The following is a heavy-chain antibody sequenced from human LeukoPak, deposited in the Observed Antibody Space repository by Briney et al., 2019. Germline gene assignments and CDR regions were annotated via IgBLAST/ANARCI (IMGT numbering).Heavy chain of an antibody. Sequence: PSETLSLTCSVSGGLISSSGNFYWGWIRQVPGKGLEWIGSVYYTGYSYDNPSLKSRVTVSVDTSKNQFSLKLNSVTAADTAIYYCARQGAITARRTHYYAMDVWGPGTTVIVSS. J-gene: IGHJ6*02. D-gene: IGHD1-20*01. CDR1: GGLISSSGNFY. CDR2: VYYTGYS. CDR3: ARQGAITARRTHYYAMDV. V-gene: IGHV4-39*01.